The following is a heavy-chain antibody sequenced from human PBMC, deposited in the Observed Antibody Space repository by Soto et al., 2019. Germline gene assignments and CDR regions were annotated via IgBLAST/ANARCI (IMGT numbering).Heavy chain of an antibody. Sequence: GGLRLSCAASDFSLSPYWMHWVRQVPGRGLEWVARLSSDGFGAAYADSVKGRFFISRDIARNTLSLQMNSLRADDTAVYYCARDLGGPDYWGRGTSVTVSS. V-gene: IGHV3-74*03. CDR3: ARDLGGPDY. J-gene: IGHJ4*02. CDR1: DFSLSPYW. D-gene: IGHD3-16*01. CDR2: LSSDGFGA.